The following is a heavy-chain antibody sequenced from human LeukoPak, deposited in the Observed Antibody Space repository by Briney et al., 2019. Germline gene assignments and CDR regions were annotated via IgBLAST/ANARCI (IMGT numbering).Heavy chain of an antibody. CDR3: ARVGSATYDSSGYPWYFDY. V-gene: IGHV4-59*12. CDR2: IYYSGST. CDR1: GGSISSYY. J-gene: IGHJ4*02. D-gene: IGHD3-22*01. Sequence: TSETLSLTCTVSGGSISSYYWSWIRQPPGKGLEWIGYIYYSGSTNYNPSLKSRVTISVDTSKNQFSLKLSSVTAADTAVYYCARVGSATYDSSGYPWYFDYWGQGTLVTVSS.